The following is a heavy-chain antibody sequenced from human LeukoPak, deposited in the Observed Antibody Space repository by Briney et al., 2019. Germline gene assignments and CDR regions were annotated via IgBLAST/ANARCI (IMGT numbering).Heavy chain of an antibody. D-gene: IGHD3-22*01. J-gene: IGHJ4*02. V-gene: IGHV3-7*01. CDR3: AGTYYYDSSGYPQ. CDR1: GFTFSSYW. Sequence: GGSLRLSCAASGFTFSSYWMSWVRQAPGKGLEWVANIKQDGSEKYYVDSVKGRFTISRDNAKNSLYLQMNSLRAEDTAVYYCAGTYYYDSSGYPQWGQGTLVTVSS. CDR2: IKQDGSEK.